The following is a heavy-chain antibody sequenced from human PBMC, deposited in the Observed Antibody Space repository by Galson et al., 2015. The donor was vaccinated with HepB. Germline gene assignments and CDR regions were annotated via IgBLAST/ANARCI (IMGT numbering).Heavy chain of an antibody. J-gene: IGHJ3*02. CDR3: VRDEGWAFDI. CDR2: INAASSVI. Sequence: SLRLSCAASGFTFSTYSMNWFRQAPGEGLEWISYINAASSVIHYADSVKGRFTISRDNAKNSLYLQMNSLRDEDTAVYSCVRDEGWAFDIWGQGTMVTVSS. CDR1: GFTFSTYS. V-gene: IGHV3-48*02.